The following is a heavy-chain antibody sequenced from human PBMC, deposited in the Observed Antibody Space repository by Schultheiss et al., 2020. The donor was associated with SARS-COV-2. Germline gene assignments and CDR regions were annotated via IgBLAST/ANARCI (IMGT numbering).Heavy chain of an antibody. CDR2: IYYSGST. J-gene: IGHJ3*02. D-gene: IGHD3-3*01. CDR3: ARVRIGITIFGVVSDRAFDI. Sequence: SETLSLTCTVSGGSISSGDYYWSWIRQPPGKGLEWIGYIYYSGSTNYNPSLKSRVTISVDTSKNQFSLKLSSVTAADTAVYYCARVRIGITIFGVVSDRAFDIWGQGTMVTVSS. V-gene: IGHV4-30-4*01. CDR1: GGSISSGDYY.